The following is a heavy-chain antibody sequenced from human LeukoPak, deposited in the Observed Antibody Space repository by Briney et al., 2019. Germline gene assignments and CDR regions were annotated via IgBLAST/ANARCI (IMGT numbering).Heavy chain of an antibody. V-gene: IGHV3-21*01. J-gene: IGHJ4*02. CDR2: ISDSSTYI. CDR1: GFTFSTYG. CDR3: ARDRVPGGSGWYSNY. D-gene: IGHD6-19*01. Sequence: GGSLRLSCAASGFTFSTYGMNWVRQAPGKGLEWISSISDSSTYIYYADSVQGRFTISRDNAKNSLYLQMNSLRAEDTAIYYCARDRVPGGSGWYSNYWGQGTLVTVSS.